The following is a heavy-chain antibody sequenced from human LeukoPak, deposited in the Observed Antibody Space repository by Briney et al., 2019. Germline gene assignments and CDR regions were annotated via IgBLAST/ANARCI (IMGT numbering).Heavy chain of an antibody. D-gene: IGHD3-10*01. CDR1: SGSITSDY. Sequence: PSETLSLTCTVSSGSITSDYWNWIRQPPGKGLEWIGYISYSGSTNYNPSLKSRVTISADTSKNQFSLKLSFVTAADTAVYYCARRKIGYYGSGTTYWFDPWGQGTLVTVSS. J-gene: IGHJ5*02. V-gene: IGHV4-59*08. CDR2: ISYSGST. CDR3: ARRKIGYYGSGTTYWFDP.